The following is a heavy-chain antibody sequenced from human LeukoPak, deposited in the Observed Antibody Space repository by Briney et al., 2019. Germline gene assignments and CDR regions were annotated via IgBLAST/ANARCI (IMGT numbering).Heavy chain of an antibody. CDR2: IYYSGNT. CDR3: ARGHYESSGYYISPFDN. D-gene: IGHD3-22*01. V-gene: IGHV4-39*01. CDR1: SASISTYY. J-gene: IGHJ4*02. Sequence: SETLSLTCTVSSASISTYYWSWIRQPPGKGLEWIGSIYYSGNTYYNASLKSQVSISIDTSKNQFSLRLTSVTAADTAVYYCARGHYESSGYYISPFDNWGQGTQVTVSS.